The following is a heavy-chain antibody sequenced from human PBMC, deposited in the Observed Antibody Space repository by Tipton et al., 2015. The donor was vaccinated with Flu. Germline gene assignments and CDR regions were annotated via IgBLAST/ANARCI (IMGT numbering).Heavy chain of an antibody. J-gene: IGHJ4*02. D-gene: IGHD3-16*01. Sequence: TLSLTCTVTGGSISSYYWSWIRQPAAKGLEWTGRIYTSGSTNYNPSLKSRVTMSVDTSKNQFSLKLSSVTAADTAVYYCAGEDPTRGFGLDYWGQGTLVTVSS. CDR3: AGEDPTRGFGLDY. CDR2: IYTSGST. CDR1: GGSISSYY. V-gene: IGHV4-4*07.